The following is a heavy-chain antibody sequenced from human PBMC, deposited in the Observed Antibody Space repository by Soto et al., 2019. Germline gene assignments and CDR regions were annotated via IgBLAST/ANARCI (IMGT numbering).Heavy chain of an antibody. CDR2: ISGSGGST. CDR1: GVTFSSYA. D-gene: IGHD2-8*01. J-gene: IGHJ4*02. Sequence: EVQLLESGGGLVQPGGSLRLSCAASGVTFSSYAMSWVRQAPGKGLEWVSAISGSGGSTYYADSVKGRFTISRDNSKNTLYLQMNSLRAEDTDVYYCAKDRIGYCTNGVCYPRGLDYCGQGTLVTVSS. V-gene: IGHV3-23*01. CDR3: AKDRIGYCTNGVCYPRGLDY.